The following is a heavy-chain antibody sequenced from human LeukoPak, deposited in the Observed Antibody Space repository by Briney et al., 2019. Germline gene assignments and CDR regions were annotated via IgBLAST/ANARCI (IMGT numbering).Heavy chain of an antibody. CDR3: AKPEFSDSGSYYFDY. V-gene: IGHV3-30*18. Sequence: PGGSLRLSCAASGFTFSSYDMHWVRQAPGKGLEWVAVISYAGSNKYYADSVKGRFTISRDNSKNTLYLQMNSLRAEDTAMYYCAKPEFSDSGSYYFDYWGQGTLVTVSS. J-gene: IGHJ4*02. CDR2: ISYAGSNK. D-gene: IGHD1-26*01. CDR1: GFTFSSYD.